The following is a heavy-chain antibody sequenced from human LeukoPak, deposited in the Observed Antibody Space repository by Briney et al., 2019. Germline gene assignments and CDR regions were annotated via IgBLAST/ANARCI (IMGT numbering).Heavy chain of an antibody. D-gene: IGHD3-22*01. CDR2: ISSSSSYI. J-gene: IGHJ4*02. Sequence: PGGSLRLSCAASGFTFSSYSMNWVRQAPGKGLEWVSSISSSSSYIYYADSVKGRFTISRDNAKNSLYLQMNSLRAEDTAVYHCAKGRYHDSSGYPIDYWGQGTLVTVSS. CDR1: GFTFSSYS. V-gene: IGHV3-21*01. CDR3: AKGRYHDSSGYPIDY.